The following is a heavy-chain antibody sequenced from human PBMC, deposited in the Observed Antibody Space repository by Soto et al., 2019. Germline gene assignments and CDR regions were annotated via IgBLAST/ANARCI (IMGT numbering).Heavy chain of an antibody. V-gene: IGHV3-7*01. CDR2: IHGDGGKI. Sequence: EVHLVESGGGLVQPGGSLRLSCAASGFMFSAYWMSWVRQAPGKGLEWVANIHGDGGKIYYVDSVKGRFTISRDNAKRSLYLQMNSLGAEDTAVYYCARDFYGGYTYGPGDYWGQGALVAVSS. J-gene: IGHJ4*02. CDR3: ARDFYGGYTYGPGDY. D-gene: IGHD5-18*01. CDR1: GFMFSAYW.